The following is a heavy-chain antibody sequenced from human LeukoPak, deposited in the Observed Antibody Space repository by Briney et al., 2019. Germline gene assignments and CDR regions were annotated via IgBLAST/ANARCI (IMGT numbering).Heavy chain of an antibody. CDR2: IIPIFGTA. J-gene: IGHJ4*02. CDR3: ARASKHDILTGYPLGY. Sequence: GASVRVSCKASGGTFSSYAISWVRQAPGQGLEWMGGIIPIFGTANYAQKFQGRVTITAEKSTRTADLELSSLRSEGTAVYYCARASKHDILTGYPLGYWGQGTLVTVSS. V-gene: IGHV1-69*06. D-gene: IGHD3-9*01. CDR1: GGTFSSYA.